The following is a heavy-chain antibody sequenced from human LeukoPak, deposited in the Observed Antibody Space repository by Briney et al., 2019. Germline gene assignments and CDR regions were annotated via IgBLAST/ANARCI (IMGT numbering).Heavy chain of an antibody. CDR3: AKQKYTSGWDYFDY. CDR2: VSGSGGST. CDR1: GFTFSSYA. D-gene: IGHD6-19*01. V-gene: IGHV3-23*01. Sequence: SGGSLRLSCAASGFTFSSYAMSWVRQAPGKGLEGVSTVSGSGGSTYDADSVKGRFTISRDNSKNTLYLQLNSLRAEDTAVYYCAKQKYTSGWDYFDYWGQGTLVTVSS. J-gene: IGHJ4*02.